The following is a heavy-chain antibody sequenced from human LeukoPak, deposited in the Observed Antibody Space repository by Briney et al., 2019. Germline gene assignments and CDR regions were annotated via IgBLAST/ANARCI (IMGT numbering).Heavy chain of an antibody. D-gene: IGHD6-13*01. Sequence: GGSLRLSCAASGFTFSSYGMHWVRQAPGKGLEWVAVISYDGSNKYYADSVKGRFTISRDNSKNTPYLQMNSLRAEDTAVYYCISAAGTVALDYWGQGTLVTVSS. CDR3: ISAAGTVALDY. CDR2: ISYDGSNK. CDR1: GFTFSSYG. V-gene: IGHV3-30*03. J-gene: IGHJ4*02.